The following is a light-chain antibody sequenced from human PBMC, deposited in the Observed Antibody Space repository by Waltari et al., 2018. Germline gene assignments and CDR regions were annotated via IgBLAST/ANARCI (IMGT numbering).Light chain of an antibody. V-gene: IGKV4-1*01. CDR3: QQYLSAPRT. J-gene: IGKJ2*02. Sequence: DIVMTQSPDSLAVSLGERATINCKSSQSLLYDIDNKDYLAWYQQKPGQPPKLLIHWASTRESGVPDRFSGSGSGTDFTLTISSLQADDVAVYYCQQYLSAPRTFAQGTGLEIK. CDR1: QSLLYDIDNKDY. CDR2: WAS.